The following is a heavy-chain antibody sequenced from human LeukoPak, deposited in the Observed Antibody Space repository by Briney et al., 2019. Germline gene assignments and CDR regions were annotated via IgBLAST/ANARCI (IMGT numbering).Heavy chain of an antibody. J-gene: IGHJ3*02. Sequence: SVKVSCKASGGTFSSYAISWVRQAPGQGLEWMGGIIPIFGTANYTQKFQGRVTMTRDMSTSTVYMELSSLRSEDTAVYYCARVPTSGSSLQRGAFDIWGQGTMVTVSS. D-gene: IGHD3-22*01. CDR1: GGTFSSYA. CDR2: IIPIFGTA. V-gene: IGHV1-69*05. CDR3: ARVPTSGSSLQRGAFDI.